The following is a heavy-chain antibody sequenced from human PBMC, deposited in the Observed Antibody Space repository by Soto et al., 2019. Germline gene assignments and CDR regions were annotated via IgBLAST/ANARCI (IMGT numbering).Heavy chain of an antibody. CDR1: GGTFSSYT. V-gene: IGHV1-69*02. D-gene: IGHD2-15*01. CDR2: IIPILGIA. Sequence: SVKVSCKASGGTFSSYTISWVRQAPGQGLEWMGRIIPILGIANYAQKFQGRVTITADKSTSTAYMELSSLRSEDTAVYYCARSIVVVVAATRYNWFDPWGQGTLVTVSS. CDR3: ARSIVVVVAATRYNWFDP. J-gene: IGHJ5*02.